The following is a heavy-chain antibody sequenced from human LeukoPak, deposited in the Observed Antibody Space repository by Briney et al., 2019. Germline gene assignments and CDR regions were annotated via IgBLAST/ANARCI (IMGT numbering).Heavy chain of an antibody. CDR1: ADSFSSHY. D-gene: IGHD4-17*01. CDR3: ARDLVTVTKGFDI. J-gene: IGHJ3*02. CDR2: ISYIGST. V-gene: IGHV4-59*11. Sequence: SETLSLTCAVSADSFSSHYWTWIRQSPGTGLEWIGYISYIGSTNYNPSLKSRVTISIDTSENQFSLKLRSVTAADTAVYYRARDLVTVTKGFDIWGQGTMVSVSS.